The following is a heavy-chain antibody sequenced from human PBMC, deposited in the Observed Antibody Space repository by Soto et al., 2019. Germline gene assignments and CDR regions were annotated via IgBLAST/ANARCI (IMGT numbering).Heavy chain of an antibody. J-gene: IGHJ5*02. CDR1: GGSIGTYY. CDR3: ARNYLEDWFDP. V-gene: IGHV4-4*07. D-gene: IGHD1-1*01. Sequence: QVQLQESGPRLVKPSETLSLTCTVVGGSIGTYYWSWIRQPAGKGLECIGRISISGGTNYNPPLKSRVTMSVDTSKNQFSLKLTSVTAADTAVYYCARNYLEDWFDPWGQGAPVTVSS. CDR2: ISISGGT.